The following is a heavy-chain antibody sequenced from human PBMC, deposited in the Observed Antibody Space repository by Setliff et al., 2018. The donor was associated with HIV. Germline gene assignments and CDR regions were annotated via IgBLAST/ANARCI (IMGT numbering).Heavy chain of an antibody. CDR3: ARGGGYDNGRYYLFGMDV. D-gene: IGHD5-12*01. CDR2: ISGGGGTT. J-gene: IGHJ6*02. CDR1: GFTFSTYA. Sequence: GGSLRLSCAASGFTFSTYAMSWVRQAPGKGLEWVSAISGGGGTTYYADSVKGRFTISRDNSKNTLYLQMESLRAEDTAFYYCARGGGYDNGRYYLFGMDVWGRGTTVTVSS. V-gene: IGHV3-23*01.